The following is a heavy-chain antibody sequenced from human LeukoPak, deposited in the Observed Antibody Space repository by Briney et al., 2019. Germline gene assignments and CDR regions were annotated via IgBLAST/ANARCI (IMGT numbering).Heavy chain of an antibody. CDR2: ISGSGGST. V-gene: IGHV3-23*01. CDR1: GFTFSSYA. J-gene: IGHJ4*02. CDR3: AKDFEVTAIRWSPSFDY. D-gene: IGHD2-21*02. Sequence: PGGSLRLSCAASGFTFSSYAMSWVRQAPGKGLEWVSAISGSGGSTYYADSVKGRFTISRDNSKNTLYLQMNSLRAEDTAVYYCAKDFEVTAIRWSPSFDYWGQGTLVTVSS.